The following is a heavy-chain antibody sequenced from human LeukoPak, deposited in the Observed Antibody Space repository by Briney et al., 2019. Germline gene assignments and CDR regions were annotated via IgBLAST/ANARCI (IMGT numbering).Heavy chain of an antibody. CDR3: ARQQDTTNPGY. CDR1: GVTVSSNY. J-gene: IGHJ4*02. D-gene: IGHD5-18*01. Sequence: GGSLRLSCAASGVTVSSNYMNWVRQAPGKGLEWVSIIYSGGNTYYADSVKGRFTISRDNSKNTLYLQMDGLRAEDTAVYYCARQQDTTNPGYWGQGTLVTVSS. V-gene: IGHV3-66*04. CDR2: IYSGGNT.